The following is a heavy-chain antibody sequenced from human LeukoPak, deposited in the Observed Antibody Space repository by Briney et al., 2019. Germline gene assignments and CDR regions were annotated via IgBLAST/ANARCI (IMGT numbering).Heavy chain of an antibody. CDR2: IRYDGSNK. CDR1: GFTFSSYG. Sequence: LGGTLRLSCAASGFTFSSYGMHWVRQAPGKGLEWVAFIRYDGSNKYYADSVKGRFTISRDNSKNTLYLQMNSLRAEDTAVYYCAKDQSSAPYSSSWYNWFDPWGQGTLVTVSS. CDR3: AKDQSSAPYSSSWYNWFDP. J-gene: IGHJ5*02. D-gene: IGHD6-13*01. V-gene: IGHV3-30*02.